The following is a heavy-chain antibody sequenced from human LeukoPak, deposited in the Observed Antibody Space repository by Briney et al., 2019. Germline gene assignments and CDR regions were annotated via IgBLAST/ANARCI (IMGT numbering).Heavy chain of an antibody. CDR3: AKGGTAIAYYYYMDV. Sequence: GGSLRLSCAASGFTFSSYAMSWVRQAPGKGLEWVSAISGSGGSTYYADSAKGRFTISRDNSKNTLYLQMNSLRAEDTAVYYCAKGGTAIAYYYYMDVWGKGTTVTVSS. CDR1: GFTFSSYA. J-gene: IGHJ6*03. V-gene: IGHV3-23*01. D-gene: IGHD5-18*01. CDR2: ISGSGGST.